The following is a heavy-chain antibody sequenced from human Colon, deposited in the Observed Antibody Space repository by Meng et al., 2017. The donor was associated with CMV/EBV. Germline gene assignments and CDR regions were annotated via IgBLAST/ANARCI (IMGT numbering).Heavy chain of an antibody. V-gene: IGHV4-39*01. D-gene: IGHD3-3*01. CDR1: GGSISSSSYY. CDR3: ARRDRRYLEWLFDY. CDR2: IYYSGST. J-gene: IGHJ4*02. Sequence: SETLSLTCTVSGGSISSSSYYWGWIRQPPGKGLEWIGSIYYSGSTYDNPSLRSRVTMSVDTSKNQFSLRLSSVTAADTAVYYCARRDRRYLEWLFDYWGQGILVTVSS.